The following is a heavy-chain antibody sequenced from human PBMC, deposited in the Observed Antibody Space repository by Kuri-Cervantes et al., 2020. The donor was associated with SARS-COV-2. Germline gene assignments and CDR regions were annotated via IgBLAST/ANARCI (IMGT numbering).Heavy chain of an antibody. J-gene: IGHJ3*02. V-gene: IGHV1-69*13. D-gene: IGHD2-2*01. CDR2: IIPIFGTA. Sequence: SVKVSCKASGGTFSSYAISWVRQAPGQGLEWMGRIIPIFGTANYAQKFQGRVTITADESTSTAYMELSSLRSEDTAVYYCATALRIVVVPAANLGVDALDIWGQGTMVTVSS. CDR1: GGTFSSYA. CDR3: ATALRIVVVPAANLGVDALDI.